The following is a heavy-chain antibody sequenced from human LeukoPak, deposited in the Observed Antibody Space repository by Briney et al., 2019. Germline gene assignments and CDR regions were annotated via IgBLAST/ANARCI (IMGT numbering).Heavy chain of an antibody. J-gene: IGHJ6*03. V-gene: IGHV4-61*02. D-gene: IGHD3-10*01. CDR3: ARDLPFMVRGVPYYYYYMDV. CDR1: GGSISSGSYY. CDR2: IYTSGST. Sequence: SQTLSLTCTVSGGSISSGSYYWSWLRQPAGKGLEWIGRIYTSGSTNYNPSLKSRVTISVDTSKNQFSLKLSSVTAADTAVYYCARDLPFMVRGVPYYYYYMDVWGKGTTVTVSS.